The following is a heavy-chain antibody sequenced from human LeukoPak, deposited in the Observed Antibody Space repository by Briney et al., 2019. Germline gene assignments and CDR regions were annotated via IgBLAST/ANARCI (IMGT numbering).Heavy chain of an antibody. CDR2: IKEDGREK. Sequence: GGSLRLSCVASGFSFSSYWMSWVRQAPGKGLEWVANIKEDGREKYYVDSVKGRFTISRDNAKNSLYLQMNSLRAEDTAVYYCARDPNWGSPSGYFDYWGQGTLVTVS. V-gene: IGHV3-7*03. CDR3: ARDPNWGSPSGYFDY. J-gene: IGHJ4*02. CDR1: GFSFSSYW. D-gene: IGHD7-27*01.